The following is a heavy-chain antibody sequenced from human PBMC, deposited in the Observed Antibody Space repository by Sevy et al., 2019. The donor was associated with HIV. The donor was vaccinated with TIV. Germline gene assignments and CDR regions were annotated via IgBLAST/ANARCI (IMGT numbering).Heavy chain of an antibody. D-gene: IGHD1-1*01. CDR2: IYSGGRT. V-gene: IGHV3-53*01. CDR3: ARDALGTGTTGGAFDI. J-gene: IGHJ3*02. Sequence: GGSLRLSCAASGFTVSSNYMSWVRQAPGKGLEWVSVIYSGGRTYYADSVKGGFTISRDNSKNTLYLEMNSRKAEDTAVYYCARDALGTGTTGGAFDIWGQGTMVTVSS. CDR1: GFTVSSNY.